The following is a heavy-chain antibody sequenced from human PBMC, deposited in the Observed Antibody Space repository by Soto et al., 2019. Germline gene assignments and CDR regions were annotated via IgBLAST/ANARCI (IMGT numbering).Heavy chain of an antibody. Sequence: QITLKESGPTLVKPTQTLTLTCTFSGFSLSTSGVGVGWIRQPPGKALEWLALIYWDDDKRYSPSLKSRLTIPKDTSKNPVVLTMTNLHPVDTATYYCAHRLGYSYGGAFDIWGQGTMVTVSS. V-gene: IGHV2-5*02. CDR1: GFSLSTSGVG. CDR2: IYWDDDK. D-gene: IGHD5-18*01. J-gene: IGHJ3*02. CDR3: AHRLGYSYGGAFDI.